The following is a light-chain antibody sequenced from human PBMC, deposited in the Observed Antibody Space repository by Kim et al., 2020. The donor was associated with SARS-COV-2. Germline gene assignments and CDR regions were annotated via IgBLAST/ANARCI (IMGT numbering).Light chain of an antibody. CDR2: GAS. Sequence: SPGEGATLSCWASQSVSRDCLAWYQQKPGQTPRLFIYGASNRATGISDRFSGSGSGTDFTLTISRLEPEDSAVYYCQQYGSSPLTFGGGTKVDIK. CDR3: QQYGSSPLT. J-gene: IGKJ4*01. V-gene: IGKV3-20*01. CDR1: QSVSRDC.